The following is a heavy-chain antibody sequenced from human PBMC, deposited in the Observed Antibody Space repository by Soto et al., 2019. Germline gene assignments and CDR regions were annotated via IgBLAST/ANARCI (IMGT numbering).Heavy chain of an antibody. Sequence: GGCLRLSCAASGFTVSSNYMSWVRQAPGKGLEWVSVIYSGGSTYYADSVKGRFTISRDNSKNTLYLQMNSLRAEDMAVYYCACLRGYCSGGSCYRIGGSWFDPWGQGTLVTVSS. CDR2: IYSGGST. V-gene: IGHV3-66*01. D-gene: IGHD2-15*01. CDR1: GFTVSSNY. CDR3: ACLRGYCSGGSCYRIGGSWFDP. J-gene: IGHJ5*02.